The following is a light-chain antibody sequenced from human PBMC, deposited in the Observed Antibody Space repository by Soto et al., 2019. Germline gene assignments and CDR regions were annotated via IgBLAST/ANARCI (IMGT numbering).Light chain of an antibody. CDR2: GAS. CDR3: QQSLSTLLT. Sequence: DIQMTQSPSSLSASVGDRVTITCRASQSISGYLNWYQQKPEKAPKVLISGASTLHNGVPSRFSGRGSGTDFTITISSLQPEDVATYYCQQSLSTLLTFGGGTKVEIK. CDR1: QSISGY. V-gene: IGKV1-39*01. J-gene: IGKJ4*01.